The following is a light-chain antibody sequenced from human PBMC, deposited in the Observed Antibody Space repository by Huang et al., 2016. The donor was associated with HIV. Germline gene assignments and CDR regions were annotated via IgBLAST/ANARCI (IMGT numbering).Light chain of an antibody. J-gene: IGKJ4*01. Sequence: DIVMTQTPLSLSVTPGQPASISGKSSQSLLHSDGETYLYWYLHKPGQSPQLLIYEVSNRFSGVPDRFSGSGSGTDVTLRISRVEAEDVGVYYCMQRTQRPLTFGGGTKVEIK. CDR1: QSLLHSDGETY. V-gene: IGKV2D-29*02. CDR3: MQRTQRPLT. CDR2: EVS.